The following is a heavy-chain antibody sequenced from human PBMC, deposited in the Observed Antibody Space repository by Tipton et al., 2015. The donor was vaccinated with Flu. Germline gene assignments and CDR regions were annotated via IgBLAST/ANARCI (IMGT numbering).Heavy chain of an antibody. CDR3: ARRDYSNYVSETKNWFDP. CDR2: IHKTGKT. V-gene: IGHV4-38-2*01. CDR1: GYSIGSDYY. D-gene: IGHD4-11*01. J-gene: IGHJ5*02. Sequence: TLSLTCSVSGYSIGSDYYCAWIRQPPGKGLEWVGNIHKTGKTYYNPSLRSRVTFSVDTSKNQFSLRLASVSAADTPVYYSARRDYSNYVSETKNWFDPWGQGTPLTVSS.